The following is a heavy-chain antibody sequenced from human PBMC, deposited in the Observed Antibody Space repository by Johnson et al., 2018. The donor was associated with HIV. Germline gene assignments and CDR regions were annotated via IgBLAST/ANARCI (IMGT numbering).Heavy chain of an antibody. Sequence: VQLVESGGGLVQPGGSLRLSCAASGFTVSSNYMSWVRQAPGKGLEWVSGFYSGGDTYYADSVRGRFTISRDNSENTLYLQMNSLRVDDTAVYYCARGPLLWRAFDIWGQGTMVTVSS. D-gene: IGHD3-10*01. CDR2: FYSGGDT. J-gene: IGHJ3*02. V-gene: IGHV3-66*02. CDR1: GFTVSSNY. CDR3: ARGPLLWRAFDI.